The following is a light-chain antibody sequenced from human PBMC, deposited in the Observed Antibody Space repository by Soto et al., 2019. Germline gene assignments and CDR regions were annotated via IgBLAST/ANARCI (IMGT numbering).Light chain of an antibody. Sequence: QSSLTQPASLSGSPGQSITISCTGTSSDVGGYNYVSWYQHHPGKAPKLMIYEVSNRPSGVSNRFSGSKSGNTASLTISGLQAEDEADYYCSSYTSSSTSYVFGTGTKVT. J-gene: IGLJ1*01. CDR2: EVS. CDR3: SSYTSSSTSYV. V-gene: IGLV2-14*01. CDR1: SSDVGGYNY.